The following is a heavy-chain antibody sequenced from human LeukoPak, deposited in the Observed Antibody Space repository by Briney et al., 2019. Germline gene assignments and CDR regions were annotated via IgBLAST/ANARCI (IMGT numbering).Heavy chain of an antibody. J-gene: IGHJ3*02. D-gene: IGHD2-15*01. V-gene: IGHV4-59*01. Sequence: SETLSLTCTVSGGSISSYYWSWIRQPPGKGLERIGYIYYSGSTNYNPSLKSRVTISVDTSKNQFSLKLSSVTAADTAVYYCARDHCSGGSCYFRSGAFDIWGQGTMVTVSS. CDR3: ARDHCSGGSCYFRSGAFDI. CDR2: IYYSGST. CDR1: GGSISSYY.